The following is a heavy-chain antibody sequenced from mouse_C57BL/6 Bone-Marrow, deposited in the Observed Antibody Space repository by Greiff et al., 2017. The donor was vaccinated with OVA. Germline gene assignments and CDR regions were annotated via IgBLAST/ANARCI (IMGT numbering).Heavy chain of an antibody. CDR1: GFTFSDYG. Sequence: EVKLVESGGGLVQPGGSLKLSCAASGFTFSDYGMAWVRQAPRKGPEWVAFISNLAYSIYYADTVTGRFTISRENAKNTLYLEMSSLRSEDTAMYYCARQNKGGAMDYWGQGTSVTVSS. J-gene: IGHJ4*01. D-gene: IGHD1-3*01. CDR3: ARQNKGGAMDY. CDR2: ISNLAYSI. V-gene: IGHV5-15*01.